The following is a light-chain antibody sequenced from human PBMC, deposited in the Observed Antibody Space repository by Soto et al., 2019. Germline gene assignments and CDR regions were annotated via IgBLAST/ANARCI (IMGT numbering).Light chain of an antibody. Sequence: QSVLTQPASVSGSPGQSITISCTGTSSDVGGYNFVSWYQHPPGKAPKLMIYEVNNRPSGVSSRFSGSKSGNTASLTISGLQAEDEADYYCSSYTSSTTLMVFGGGTKLTVL. CDR2: EVN. V-gene: IGLV2-14*01. CDR1: SSDVGGYNF. J-gene: IGLJ2*01. CDR3: SSYTSSTTLMV.